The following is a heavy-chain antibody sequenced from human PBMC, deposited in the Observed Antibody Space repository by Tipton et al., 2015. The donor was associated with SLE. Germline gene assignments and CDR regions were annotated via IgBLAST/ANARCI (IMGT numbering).Heavy chain of an antibody. CDR2: IFYSGST. Sequence: LRLSCTVSGGSLSSFYWSWIRQPPGKGLEWIGYIFYSGSTNYYPSLKSRVTMSVDPSKNQFSLKLSSVTAADTAVYYCARAPPPYYYDSSGYYDPYYFDSWGQGTLVTVSS. CDR3: ARAPPPYYYDSSGYYDPYYFDS. CDR1: GGSLSSFY. D-gene: IGHD3-22*01. J-gene: IGHJ4*02. V-gene: IGHV4-59*01.